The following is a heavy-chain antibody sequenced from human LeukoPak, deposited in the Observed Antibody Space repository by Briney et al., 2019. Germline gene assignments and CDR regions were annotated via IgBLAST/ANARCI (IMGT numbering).Heavy chain of an antibody. CDR1: GGSISSYY. J-gene: IGHJ4*02. V-gene: IGHV4-59*01. CDR3: ARDRGSSGRYYFDY. Sequence: SETLSLTCTVSGGSISSYYWSWIRQPPGKGLEWIGYIYYSGSTNYNPSLKSRVTISVDTSKNQFSLKLSSVTAADTAVYYCARDRGSSGRYYFDYRGKGTLVTVSS. D-gene: IGHD6-19*01. CDR2: IYYSGST.